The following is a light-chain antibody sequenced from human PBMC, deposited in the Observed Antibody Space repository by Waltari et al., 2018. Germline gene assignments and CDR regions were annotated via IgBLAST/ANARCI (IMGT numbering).Light chain of an antibody. J-gene: IGKJ2*01. CDR2: CAG. CDR3: QQCYTSPYT. CDR1: SVVSSCNRNIY. V-gene: IGKV4-1*01. Sequence: SVVSSCNRNIYIGWYQEKPGQPPKLLISCAGTREAGVPDLFSGSGSGTDFTLTISSLQAEDVAVYYCQQCYTSPYTFGQGTKLEIK.